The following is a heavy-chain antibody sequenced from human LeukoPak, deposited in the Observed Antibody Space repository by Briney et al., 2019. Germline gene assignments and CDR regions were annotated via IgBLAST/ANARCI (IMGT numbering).Heavy chain of an antibody. J-gene: IGHJ4*02. CDR2: FYNSRTS. V-gene: IGHV4-59*01. Sequence: SETLSLTCTVSDDSISDYYRGWIRQPPGKGLEWVGYFYNSRTSIYNPPPKSRVTISADTSKNQFSLKLNSESTADTAVYYCKRGAGWLIDYWGQGILVTVSS. CDR1: DDSISDYY. CDR3: KRGAGWLIDY. D-gene: IGHD3-16*01.